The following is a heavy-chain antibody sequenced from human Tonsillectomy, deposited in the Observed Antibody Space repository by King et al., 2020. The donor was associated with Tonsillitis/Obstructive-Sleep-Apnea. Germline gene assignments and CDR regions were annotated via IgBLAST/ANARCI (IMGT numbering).Heavy chain of an antibody. CDR3: AKDWESSSSGLYNWFDP. V-gene: IGHV3-30*18. Sequence: VQLVESGGGVVQPGRSLRLSCVSSGFTFSSYVMHWVRQAPGKGLEWVAVMSSDGSNKFYADSVKGRFTISRDNSKNTLYLQMNSLRAEDTAVYYCAKDWESSSSGLYNWFDPWGQGTLVTVSS. J-gene: IGHJ5*02. CDR2: MSSDGSNK. CDR1: GFTFSSYV. D-gene: IGHD6-6*01.